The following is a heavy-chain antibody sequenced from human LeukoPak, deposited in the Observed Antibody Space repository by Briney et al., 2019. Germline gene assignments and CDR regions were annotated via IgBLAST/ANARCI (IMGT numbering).Heavy chain of an antibody. CDR1: GYTFTSYY. J-gene: IGHJ5*02. V-gene: IGHV1-46*01. D-gene: IGHD2-2*01. CDR2: INPSDGST. CDR3: ARGVGGVCSSTSCPNWLDP. Sequence: ASVKVSCKASGYTFTSYYMHWVRQAPGQGLEWMGIINPSDGSTSYAQKFQGRVTMTRDTSTSTVYMELSSLRSEDTAMYYCARGVGGVCSSTSCPNWLDPWGQGTLVTVSS.